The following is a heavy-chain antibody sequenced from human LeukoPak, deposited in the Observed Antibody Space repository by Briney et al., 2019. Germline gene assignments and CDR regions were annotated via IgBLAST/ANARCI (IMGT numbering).Heavy chain of an antibody. CDR2: MNPNSGNT. Sequence: ASVKVSCKASGYTFTGYYMHWVRQAPGQGLEWMGWMNPNSGNTGYAQKFQGRVTMTRNTSISTAYMELSSLRSEDTAVYYCARIGDILTGYYYFDYWGQGTLVTVSS. D-gene: IGHD3-9*01. V-gene: IGHV1-8*02. CDR3: ARIGDILTGYYYFDY. J-gene: IGHJ4*02. CDR1: GYTFTGYY.